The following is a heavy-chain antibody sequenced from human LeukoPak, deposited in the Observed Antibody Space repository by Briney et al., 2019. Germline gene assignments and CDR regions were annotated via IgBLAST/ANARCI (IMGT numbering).Heavy chain of an antibody. Sequence: GASVKVSCKASGYTFTSYAMHWMRQAPGQRLEWMGGIIPIFGTANYAQKFQGRVTITADESTSTAYMELSSLRSEDTAVYYCARGPHGMDVWGQGTTVTVSS. CDR1: GYTFTSYA. J-gene: IGHJ6*02. V-gene: IGHV1-69*13. CDR3: ARGPHGMDV. CDR2: IIPIFGTA.